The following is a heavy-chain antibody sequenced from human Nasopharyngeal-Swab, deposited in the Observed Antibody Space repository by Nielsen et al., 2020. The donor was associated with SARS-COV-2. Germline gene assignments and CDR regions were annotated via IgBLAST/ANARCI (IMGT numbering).Heavy chain of an antibody. Sequence: GGSLRLSCAASGLTFSTYAMTWVRQAQGKGLEWLSTMRGSGSGKYYADSVKGRFTISRDNSKSTLYLQMDSLRAEDTAIYYCANAKRGYSGYDFPLSWFDPWGQGTLVSVSS. CDR3: ANAKRGYSGYDFPLSWFDP. D-gene: IGHD5-12*01. CDR1: GLTFSTYA. J-gene: IGHJ5*02. CDR2: MRGSGSGK. V-gene: IGHV3-23*01.